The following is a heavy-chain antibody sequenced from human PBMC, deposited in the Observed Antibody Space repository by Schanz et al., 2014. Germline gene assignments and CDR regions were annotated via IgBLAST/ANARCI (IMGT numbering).Heavy chain of an antibody. D-gene: IGHD3-9*01. CDR1: GFTFSSYK. V-gene: IGHV3-21*01. CDR3: ARESMPNYDFLTAYYSIDY. Sequence: EVHLVESGGGLVQPGGSLRLSCAASGFTFSSYKMNWVRQAPGKGLEWVSSISSSGSYIHYADSVKGRFTISRDNAKNTLYLQMNSLRAEDTAVYYCARESMPNYDFLTAYYSIDYWGQGTLVTVSS. CDR2: ISSSGSYI. J-gene: IGHJ4*02.